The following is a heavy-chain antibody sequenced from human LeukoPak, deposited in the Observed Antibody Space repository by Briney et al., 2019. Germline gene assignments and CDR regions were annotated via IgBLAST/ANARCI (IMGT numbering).Heavy chain of an antibody. V-gene: IGHV4-38-2*02. Sequence: PSETLSLTCTVSRYSISSGYYWGWIRHPPGKGLEWIGSSYHSASTYYNPSLKSRVTISVDTSKNQFSLKLSSVTAADTAVYYCARDLSRNYDFWSGYYPWLFDPWGQGTLVTVSS. CDR3: ARDLSRNYDFWSGYYPWLFDP. J-gene: IGHJ5*02. CDR1: RYSISSGYY. D-gene: IGHD3-3*01. CDR2: SYHSAST.